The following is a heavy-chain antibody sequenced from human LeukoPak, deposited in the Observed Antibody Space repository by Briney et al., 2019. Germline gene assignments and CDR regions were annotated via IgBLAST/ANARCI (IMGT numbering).Heavy chain of an antibody. J-gene: IGHJ6*02. D-gene: IGHD3-10*01. Sequence: ASVTVSCKASGYTFTGYYMHWVRQAPGQGLEWMGRINPNSGGTNYAQKFQGRVTMTRDTSISTAYMELSRLRSDDTAVYYCARVRGVIGYYYYGMDVWGQGTTVTVSS. V-gene: IGHV1-2*06. CDR2: INPNSGGT. CDR1: GYTFTGYY. CDR3: ARVRGVIGYYYYGMDV.